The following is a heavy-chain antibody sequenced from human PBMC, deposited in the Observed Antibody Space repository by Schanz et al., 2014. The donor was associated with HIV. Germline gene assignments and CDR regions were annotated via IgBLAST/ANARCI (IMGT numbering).Heavy chain of an antibody. J-gene: IGHJ6*02. CDR2: ISISGETT. CDR3: ARVANWDYYGMDV. Sequence: EVQMLESGGGLVQPGGSLRLSCAASGFTFSSYAMSWVRQAPGKGLEWVSGISISGETTYYADSVKGRFTISRDNSKNTLLLQMNSLRGEDTAVYYCARVANWDYYGMDVWGRGTTVTVSS. CDR1: GFTFSSYA. V-gene: IGHV3-23*01. D-gene: IGHD3-16*01.